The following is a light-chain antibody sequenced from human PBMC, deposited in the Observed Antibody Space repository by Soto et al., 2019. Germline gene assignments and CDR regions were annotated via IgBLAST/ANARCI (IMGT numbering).Light chain of an antibody. J-gene: IGKJ1*01. CDR1: QTISSW. V-gene: IGKV1-5*03. CDR2: KAS. Sequence: DIQMTQSPSTLSGSVGDRVTITCRASQTISSWLAWYQQKPGKAPKLLIYKASTLKSGVPSRFSGSPSGTEFTLTISGLQPDDFATYFCQQYYSYPWTFGRGTKVDIK. CDR3: QQYYSYPWT.